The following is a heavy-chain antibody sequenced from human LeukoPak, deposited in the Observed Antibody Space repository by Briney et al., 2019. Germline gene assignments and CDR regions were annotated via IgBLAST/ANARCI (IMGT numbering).Heavy chain of an antibody. CDR3: ARHLGLAGIDS. D-gene: IGHD3-16*01. V-gene: IGHV5-51*01. CDR2: IYPGDSDI. CDR1: GSSFPNYW. Sequence: GESLEISCKGSGSSFPNYWIGWVRQMPGKGLEWMGIIYPGDSDIRYSPSFHGQVTISADNTINPSYLQWSSLKASDTARYDCARHLGLAGIDSWGQGTLVTVSS. J-gene: IGHJ4*02.